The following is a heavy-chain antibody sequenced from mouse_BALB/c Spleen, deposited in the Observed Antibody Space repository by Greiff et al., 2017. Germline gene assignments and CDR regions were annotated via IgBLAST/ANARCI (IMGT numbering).Heavy chain of an antibody. Sequence: EVHLVESGGGLVKPGGSLKLSCAASGFTFSDYYMYWVRQTPEKRLELVATISDGGSYTYYPDSVKGRFTISRDNAKNNLYLQMSSLKSEDTAMYYCARDPGRYDVSAMDYWGQGTSVTVSS. V-gene: IGHV5-4*02. CDR2: ISDGGSYT. D-gene: IGHD2-14*01. CDR3: ARDPGRYDVSAMDY. J-gene: IGHJ4*01. CDR1: GFTFSDYY.